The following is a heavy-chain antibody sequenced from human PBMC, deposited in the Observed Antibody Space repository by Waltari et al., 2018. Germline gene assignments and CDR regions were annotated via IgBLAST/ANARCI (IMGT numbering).Heavy chain of an antibody. D-gene: IGHD2-15*01. V-gene: IGHV4-4*02. J-gene: IGHJ4*02. Sequence: QLQESGPGLVKPSGTLSLSCAVSGDSVTSTNWWSWVRQSPQRGLEWIGQVLGTGKTNDSPSFASRVTMSLDASNNQFSLKVTSATAADTAVYYCARDRGRGLYLDVWGPGTLVTVSP. CDR2: VLGTGKT. CDR1: GDSVTSTNW. CDR3: ARDRGRGLYLDV.